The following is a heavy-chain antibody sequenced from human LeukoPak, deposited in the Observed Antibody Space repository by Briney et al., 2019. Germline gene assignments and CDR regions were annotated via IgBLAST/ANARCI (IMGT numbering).Heavy chain of an antibody. CDR2: FFLAGQT. D-gene: IGHD5-12*01. Sequence: HPGTLSDTRVVSLGSISGTNWWSWVRQPPGQGLDGIRVFFLAGQTNFNPSVNGRVTMSLDKSSNQLYLNLTSVNAADTATYYRSRGSGAFCPFGYWGKRTLVIVS. J-gene: IGHJ4*02. CDR3: SRGSGAFCPFGY. CDR1: LGSISGTNW. V-gene: IGHV4-4*03.